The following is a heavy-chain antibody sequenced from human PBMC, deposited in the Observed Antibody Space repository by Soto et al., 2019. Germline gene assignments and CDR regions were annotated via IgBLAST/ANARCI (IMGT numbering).Heavy chain of an antibody. J-gene: IGHJ4*02. CDR2: INTRDGNT. V-gene: IGHV1-3*04. CDR3: ARALSSQWTDKNYEY. Sequence: ASVKVSCKASGYTFTNYAMHWVRQAPGQSLEWMGWINTRDGNTQYSQKLMGRVTITRDTSAMTAYMELTGLRSEDTAVYYCARALSSQWTDKNYEYWGQGTLVTVSS. CDR1: GYTFTNYA. D-gene: IGHD6-19*01.